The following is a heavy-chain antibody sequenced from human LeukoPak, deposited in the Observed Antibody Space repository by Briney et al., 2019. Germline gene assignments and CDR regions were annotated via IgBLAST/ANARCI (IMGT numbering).Heavy chain of an antibody. D-gene: IGHD4-11*01. Sequence: PSETLSLTCTVSGGSLSRYYWSWIRQPPGKRLEWIGYIYSGSTNYNPSLKSRVTMSVDTSQNQFSLRLSSVTAADTAVYYCASRTSSNYVDSWGQGILVTVSS. CDR3: ASRTSSNYVDS. V-gene: IGHV4-59*01. CDR1: GGSLSRYY. CDR2: IYSGST. J-gene: IGHJ4*02.